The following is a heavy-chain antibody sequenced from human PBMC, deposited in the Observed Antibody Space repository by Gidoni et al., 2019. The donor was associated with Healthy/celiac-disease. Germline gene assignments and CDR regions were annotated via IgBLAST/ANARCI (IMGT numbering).Heavy chain of an antibody. Sequence: QVQLQVSGPGLVKPSGTLTLTCAVSGGSISSSNWWSWVRQPPGKGLEWIGEIYHSGSTNYNPSLKSRVTISVDKAKNQFSLKLSSVTAADTAVYYCARDYRRDINYYYYGMDVWGQGTTVTVSS. CDR3: ARDYRRDINYYYYGMDV. V-gene: IGHV4-4*02. CDR1: GGSISSSNW. J-gene: IGHJ6*02. CDR2: IYHSGST. D-gene: IGHD3-16*02.